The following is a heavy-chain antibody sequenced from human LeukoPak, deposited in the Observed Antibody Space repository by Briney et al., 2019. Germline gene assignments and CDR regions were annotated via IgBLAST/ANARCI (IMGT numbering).Heavy chain of an antibody. CDR3: ARIGSHGSSGRGGP. D-gene: IGHD3-10*01. CDR1: GGTFSGYA. V-gene: IGHV1-69*13. J-gene: IGHJ5*02. Sequence: ASVKVSCKASGGTFSGYAISWVRQAPGQGLEWMGGIIPIFGTANYAQKFQGRVTITADESTSTAYMELSSLRSEDTAVYYCARIGSHGSSGRGGPWGQGTLVTVSS. CDR2: IIPIFGTA.